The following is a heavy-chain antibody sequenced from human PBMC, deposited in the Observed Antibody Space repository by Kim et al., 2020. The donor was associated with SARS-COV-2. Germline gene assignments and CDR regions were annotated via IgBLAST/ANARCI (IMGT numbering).Heavy chain of an antibody. V-gene: IGHV1-69*01. CDR3: ATSYCSGGSCYSWFDY. D-gene: IGHD2-15*01. Sequence: KFQGRVTITADESTSTAYMELSSLRSEDTAVYYCATSYCSGGSCYSWFDYWGQGTLVTVSS. J-gene: IGHJ4*02.